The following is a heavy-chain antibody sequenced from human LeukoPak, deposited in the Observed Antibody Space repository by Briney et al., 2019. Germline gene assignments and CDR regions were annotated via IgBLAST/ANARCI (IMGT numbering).Heavy chain of an antibody. CDR2: IYHTGST. V-gene: IGHV4-38-2*02. Sequence: SETLSLTCAVSGYSISSGYYWGWIRQPPVKGLEWLGSIYHTGSTYYNPSLKSRVTISVDTSKNQFSLNLSSVTAADTAVYYCARDAGTVTTPFDYWGQGTLVTVSS. CDR1: GYSISSGYY. D-gene: IGHD4-17*01. CDR3: ARDAGTVTTPFDY. J-gene: IGHJ4*02.